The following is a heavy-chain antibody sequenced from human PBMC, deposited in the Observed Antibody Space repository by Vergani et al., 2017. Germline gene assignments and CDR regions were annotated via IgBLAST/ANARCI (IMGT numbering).Heavy chain of an antibody. CDR3: AKAGSVTSGSLQYNFYMDV. CDR2: ISNDGSKK. D-gene: IGHD3-10*01. V-gene: IGHV3-30*18. Sequence: QVQLAESGGGRVQPGRSLRLSCAASGFSFSSHAIHCVRQAPGKGLEWVAGISNDGSKKYYADSVKGRFTISRDNSKNTLDLQMNSLRTQDTAVYYCAKAGSVTSGSLQYNFYMDVWGKGTTVTVS. J-gene: IGHJ6*03. CDR1: GFSFSSHA.